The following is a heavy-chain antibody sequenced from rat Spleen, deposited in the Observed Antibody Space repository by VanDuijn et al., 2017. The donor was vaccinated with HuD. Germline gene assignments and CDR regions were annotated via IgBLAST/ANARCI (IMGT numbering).Heavy chain of an antibody. V-gene: IGHV5-29*01. D-gene: IGHD1-11*01. J-gene: IGHJ2*01. CDR2: ISSDGGRN. Sequence: EVQLVESGGGLVQPGRSLKLSCAASGFTFRDYGMAWVRQTPTKGLEWVATISSDGGRNFYRDSVKGRFTISRDNAKSTLYLQMDSLRSEDTATYYCATRDGGYPHWGQGVMVTVSS. CDR1: GFTFRDYG. CDR3: ATRDGGYPH.